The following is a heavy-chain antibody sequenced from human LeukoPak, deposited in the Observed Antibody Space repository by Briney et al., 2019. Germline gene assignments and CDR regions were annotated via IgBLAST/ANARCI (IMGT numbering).Heavy chain of an antibody. CDR2: FYYSGGT. CDR1: GASISSHY. V-gene: IGHV4-59*11. CDR3: ARGLGYTVTPFDY. D-gene: IGHD5-24*01. Sequence: SETVSLTCTVSGASISSHYWNWLRQPPGKGLEWIGSFYYSGGTNYSPSLQTRVTISVDSSKNQVSLKLSSVTAADTAVYYRARGLGYTVTPFDYWGLGTLVTVSS. J-gene: IGHJ4*02.